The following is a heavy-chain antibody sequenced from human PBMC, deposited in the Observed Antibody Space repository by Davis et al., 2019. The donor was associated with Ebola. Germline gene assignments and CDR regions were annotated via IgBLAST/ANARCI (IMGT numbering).Heavy chain of an antibody. CDR3: ARTKVVGATYYFDY. Sequence: GESLKISCAASGFTFSSYAMHWVRQAPGKGLEWVAVISYDGSNKYYADSVKGRFTISRDNAKNSLYLQMNSLRDEDTAVYYCARTKVVGATYYFDYWGQGTLVTVSS. CDR2: ISYDGSNK. J-gene: IGHJ4*02. D-gene: IGHD1-26*01. V-gene: IGHV3-30-3*01. CDR1: GFTFSSYA.